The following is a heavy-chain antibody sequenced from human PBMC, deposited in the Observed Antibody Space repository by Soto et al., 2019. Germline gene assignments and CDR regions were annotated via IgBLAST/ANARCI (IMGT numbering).Heavy chain of an antibody. J-gene: IGHJ4*02. CDR2: ISSRGSSI. Sequence: EVQLVESGGGLVQPGGSLRLSCITSGFTFSNFEFNWVRQAPGKGLEGVSYISSRGSSIYYADSVKGRFTISRDDAKSSVFLQMNSLGAEDTAVYYCARETSLGQTATIVGEDWGQGTLVTVSS. CDR3: ARETSLGQTATIVGED. V-gene: IGHV3-48*03. D-gene: IGHD1-26*01. CDR1: GFTFSNFE.